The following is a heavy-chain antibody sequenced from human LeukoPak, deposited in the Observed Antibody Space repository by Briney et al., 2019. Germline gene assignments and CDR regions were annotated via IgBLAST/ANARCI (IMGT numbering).Heavy chain of an antibody. CDR3: ARSVGDVPYYYYYYYMDV. D-gene: IGHD3-10*01. CDR1: GGTFSSYA. Sequence: SVKVSCKASGGTFSSYAISWVRQAPGQGLEWMGGTIPIFGTANYAQKFQGRVTITADKSTSTAYMELSSLRSEDTAVYYCARSVGDVPYYYYYYYMDVWGKGTTVTVSS. V-gene: IGHV1-69*06. J-gene: IGHJ6*03. CDR2: TIPIFGTA.